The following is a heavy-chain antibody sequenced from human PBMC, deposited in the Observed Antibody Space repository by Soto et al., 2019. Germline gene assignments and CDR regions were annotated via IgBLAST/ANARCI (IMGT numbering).Heavy chain of an antibody. CDR1: GGSISSGGYY. Sequence: SETLSLTCTVSGGSISSGGYYWSWIRQHPGKGLEWIGYIYYSGNTYYNPSLKSRIIISADTSKKQFSLKLSSVTAAGTAVYYCARQSDSNYDDWFDPWGQGTLVTVSS. J-gene: IGHJ5*02. V-gene: IGHV4-31*03. CDR3: ARQSDSNYDDWFDP. D-gene: IGHD4-4*01. CDR2: IYYSGNT.